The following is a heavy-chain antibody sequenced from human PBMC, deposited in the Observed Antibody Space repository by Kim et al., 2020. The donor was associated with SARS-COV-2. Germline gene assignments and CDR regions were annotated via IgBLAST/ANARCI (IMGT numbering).Heavy chain of an antibody. CDR1: GYTFTSYA. V-gene: IGHV7-4-1*02. J-gene: IGHJ5*02. CDR2: INTNTGNP. D-gene: IGHD5-18*01. CDR3: AREKFGGYSYDYNWFDP. Sequence: ASVKVSCKASGYTFTSYAMNWVRQAPGQGLEWMGWINTNTGNPTYAQGFTGRFVFSLDTSVSTAYLQISSLKAEDTAVYYCAREKFGGYSYDYNWFDPWGQGTLVTVSS.